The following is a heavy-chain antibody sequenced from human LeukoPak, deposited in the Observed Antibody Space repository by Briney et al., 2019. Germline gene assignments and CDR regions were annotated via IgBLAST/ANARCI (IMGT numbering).Heavy chain of an antibody. Sequence: ASVKVSCKASGYTFTSYDTNWVRQATGQGLEWMGWMNPNSGNTGYAQKFQGRVTMTRNTSISTAYMELSSLRSEDTAVYYCARVRPKGRGSNRYYYYYYYMDVWGKGTTVTVSS. CDR1: GYTFTSYD. D-gene: IGHD1-1*01. CDR2: MNPNSGNT. CDR3: ARVRPKGRGSNRYYYYYYYMDV. J-gene: IGHJ6*03. V-gene: IGHV1-8*01.